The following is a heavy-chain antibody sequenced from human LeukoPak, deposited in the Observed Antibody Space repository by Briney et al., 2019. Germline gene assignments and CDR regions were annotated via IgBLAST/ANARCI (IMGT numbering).Heavy chain of an antibody. CDR1: GGSFSGYY. CDR3: ARASRNEFQH. Sequence: SETLSLTCAGYGGSFSGYYWSWIRQPPGKGLEWIGEINHSGSTNYNPSLKSRVTISVDTSKNQFSLKLSSVTAADTAVYYCARASRNEFQHWGQGTRVTVSS. J-gene: IGHJ1*01. V-gene: IGHV4-34*01. CDR2: INHSGST. D-gene: IGHD1-14*01.